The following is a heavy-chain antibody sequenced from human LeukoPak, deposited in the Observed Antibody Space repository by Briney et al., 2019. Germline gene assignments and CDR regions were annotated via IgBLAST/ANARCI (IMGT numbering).Heavy chain of an antibody. V-gene: IGHV1-2*02. CDR1: GYTFTGYY. CDR3: ARVRSSGWYCTLDV. J-gene: IGHJ6*02. Sequence: ASVKVSCKASGYTFTGYYMPWVRQAPGQGLEWMGWINPNSGDTDYAQKFQGRVTMTRDTSISTAYMELSRLRSDDTAVYYCARVRSSGWYCTLDVWGQGTTVTVSS. D-gene: IGHD6-19*01. CDR2: INPNSGDT.